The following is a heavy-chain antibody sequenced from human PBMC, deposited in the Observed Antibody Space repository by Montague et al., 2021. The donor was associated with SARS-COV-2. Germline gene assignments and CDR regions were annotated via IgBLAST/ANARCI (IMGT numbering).Heavy chain of an antibody. Sequence: CAISGDSVSSNSAAWNWIRQSPSRGLEWLGRTYYRSKWYNDYAVSVKSRMTINPDTSKNQFSLQLNSVTPEDTAVYYCARDTRLQLWFDRDYYYGMDVWGQGTTVTVSS. V-gene: IGHV6-1*01. J-gene: IGHJ6*02. CDR3: ARDTRLQLWFDRDYYYGMDV. CDR2: TYYRSKWYN. D-gene: IGHD5-18*01. CDR1: GDSVSSNSAA.